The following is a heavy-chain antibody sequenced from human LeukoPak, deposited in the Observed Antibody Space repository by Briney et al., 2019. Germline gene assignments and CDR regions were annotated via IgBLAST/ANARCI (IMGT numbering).Heavy chain of an antibody. CDR3: ARGSSSWANY. D-gene: IGHD6-13*01. CDR2: IYYSGST. V-gene: IGHV4-59*01. Sequence: PSETLSLTCTVSGASISTYYWSWIRQPAGKGLEWIGYIYYSGSTNYNPSLKDRVTISVDTSKNHFSLKLSSVTAADTAVYYCARGSSSWANYWGQGTLVTASS. CDR1: GASISTYY. J-gene: IGHJ4*02.